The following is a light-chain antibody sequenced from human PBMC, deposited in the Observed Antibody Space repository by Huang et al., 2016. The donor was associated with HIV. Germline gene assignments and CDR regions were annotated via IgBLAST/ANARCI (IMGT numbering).Light chain of an antibody. Sequence: EIVLTQSPDFQSVTPKEKVTITCRASQNIGSGLTWYQQKPDQSPKRLIKYASQSFSGVPSRFSGTGSGTHFTLTISGLEAEDAATYFCHQTSSLPETFGQGTKLEIK. J-gene: IGKJ2*01. CDR2: YAS. CDR3: HQTSSLPET. CDR1: QNIGSG. V-gene: IGKV6-21*01.